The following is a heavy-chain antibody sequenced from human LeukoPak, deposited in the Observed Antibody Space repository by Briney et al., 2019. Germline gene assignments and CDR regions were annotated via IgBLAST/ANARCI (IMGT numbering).Heavy chain of an antibody. V-gene: IGHV4-61*01. Sequence: SQTLSLTCTVSGGSISSGSYYWSWIRQPPGKGLDWIGYIYYSGSTDYNPSLKSRVTISVDTSKNQFSLKLSSVTAADTAVYYCARVPQSSSWFNYYFDYWGQGTLVTVSS. D-gene: IGHD6-13*01. J-gene: IGHJ4*02. CDR3: ARVPQSSSWFNYYFDY. CDR1: GGSISSGSYY. CDR2: IYYSGST.